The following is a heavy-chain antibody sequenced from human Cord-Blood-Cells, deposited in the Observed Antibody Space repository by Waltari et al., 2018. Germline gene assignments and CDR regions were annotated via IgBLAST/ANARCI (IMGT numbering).Heavy chain of an antibody. CDR1: GYTFTSYA. CDR2: INAGNGNT. CDR3: ARGSYSSSSWYFDL. Sequence: QVQLVQSGAAVKKPGAAVKVCCKASGYTFTSYAMHWVRQAPGQRLEWMGWINAGNGNTKYSQKFQGRVTITRDTSASTAYMELSSLRSEDTAVYYCARGSYSSSSWYFDLWGRGTLVTVSS. D-gene: IGHD6-6*01. J-gene: IGHJ2*01. V-gene: IGHV1-3*01.